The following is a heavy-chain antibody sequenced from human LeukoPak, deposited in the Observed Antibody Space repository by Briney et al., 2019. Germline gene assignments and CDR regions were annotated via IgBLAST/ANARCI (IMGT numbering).Heavy chain of an antibody. D-gene: IGHD4-17*01. CDR2: MNPYSGDR. Sequence: GASVKVSCKTSGYTFTTNHINWVRQATGQGLEWLGWMNPYSGDRGYAQKFQGRLSITSDTSISTAYMELSSLRSDDTAVYFCARTTSLTASGYDYWGQGTLVTVSS. V-gene: IGHV1-8*03. J-gene: IGHJ4*02. CDR3: ARTTSLTASGYDY. CDR1: GYTFTTNH.